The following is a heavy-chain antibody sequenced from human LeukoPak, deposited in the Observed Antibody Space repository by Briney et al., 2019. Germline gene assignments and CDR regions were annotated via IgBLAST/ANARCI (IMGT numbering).Heavy chain of an antibody. D-gene: IGHD3-22*01. CDR3: ARGYYDSSGYYSYYFDY. CDR1: GYTFTSYG. V-gene: IGHV1-18*01. CDR2: ISAYNGNT. Sequence: VASVKVSCKASGYTFTSYGISWVRQAPGQGLEWMGWISAYNGNTNYAQKLQGRVTMTTDTSMSTAYMELRSLRSDDTAVYYCARGYYDSSGYYSYYFDYWGQGTLVTVSS. J-gene: IGHJ4*02.